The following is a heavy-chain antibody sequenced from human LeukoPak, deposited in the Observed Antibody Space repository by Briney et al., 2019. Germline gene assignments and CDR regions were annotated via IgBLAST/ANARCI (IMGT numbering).Heavy chain of an antibody. V-gene: IGHV3-23*01. Sequence: GGSLRLSCAASGFTFSNYAMSWVRQAPGKGLEWVSAISGSGGGTYYTDSVKGRFSISRDNSKKIVYLQMNSLRAEDTAVYYCAKDRMGGVTFFDYWGQGTLVTVSS. CDR2: ISGSGGGT. J-gene: IGHJ4*02. D-gene: IGHD2-21*02. CDR1: GFTFSNYA. CDR3: AKDRMGGVTFFDY.